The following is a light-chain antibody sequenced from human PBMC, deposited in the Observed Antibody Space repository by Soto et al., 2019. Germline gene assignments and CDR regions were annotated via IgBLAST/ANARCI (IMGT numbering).Light chain of an antibody. V-gene: IGLV3-1*01. J-gene: IGLJ3*02. CDR2: EDT. CDR1: KVGGKY. Sequence: SYELTQPPSVSVCPGQTASITCPGDKVGGKYACWYPQKPGQSPVLSIYEDTKRPSGIPERFSGSNSGNTATLTVSGTQAMDEADYYCQAWDSSTVVFGGGTQLTVL. CDR3: QAWDSSTVV.